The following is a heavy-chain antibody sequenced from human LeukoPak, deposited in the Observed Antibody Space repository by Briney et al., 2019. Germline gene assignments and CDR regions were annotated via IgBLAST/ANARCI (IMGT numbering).Heavy chain of an antibody. CDR3: ATELRSGYFDY. J-gene: IGHJ4*02. CDR2: FDPEDDER. D-gene: IGHD3-22*01. V-gene: IGHV1-24*01. CDR1: GYTLSELS. Sequence: ASVKVSCKVSGYTLSELSMHWVRQAPGKGLEWMGGFDPEDDERIYAQKFQGRVTMAEDTSTDTAYMELSSLRSEDTAIYYCATELRSGYFDYWGQGTLVTVSS.